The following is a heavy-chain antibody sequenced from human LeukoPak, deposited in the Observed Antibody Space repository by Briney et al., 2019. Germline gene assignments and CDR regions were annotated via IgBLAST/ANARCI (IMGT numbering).Heavy chain of an antibody. V-gene: IGHV1-2*02. D-gene: IGHD5-12*01. CDR1: GYTFTGYY. Sequence: ASVKVSCKASGYTFTGYYMHWVRQAPGQGLEWMGWVNPNSGGTNYAQKFQGRVTMTRDTSISTAYMELSRLRSDDTAVYYCARGGYSGYDLGWFDPWGQGTLVTVSS. J-gene: IGHJ5*02. CDR3: ARGGYSGYDLGWFDP. CDR2: VNPNSGGT.